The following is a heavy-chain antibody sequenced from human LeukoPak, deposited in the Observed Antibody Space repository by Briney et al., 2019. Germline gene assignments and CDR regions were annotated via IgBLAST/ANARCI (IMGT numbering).Heavy chain of an antibody. D-gene: IGHD1-26*01. Sequence: SETLSLTCTVSGGSISSSSFYWGWIRQSPGKGLGWIGSIYYSGNTYYNPSLKSRVTISVDTSKNQFSLKLSSVTAADTAVYYCARDYLGAGTVAATSGYWGQGTLVTVSS. CDR3: ARDYLGAGTVAATSGY. CDR2: IYYSGNT. CDR1: GGSISSSSFY. J-gene: IGHJ4*02. V-gene: IGHV4-39*02.